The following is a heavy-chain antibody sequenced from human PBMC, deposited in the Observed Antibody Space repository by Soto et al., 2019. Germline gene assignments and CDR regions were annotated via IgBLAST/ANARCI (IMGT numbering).Heavy chain of an antibody. Sequence: PSETLSLTCTVSGGSISSYYWSWIRQPPGKGLEWIGYIYYSGSTNYNPSLKSRVTISVDTSKNQFSLKLSSVTAADTAVYYCARSGGRSKIRYYFDYWGQGTLVTSPQ. D-gene: IGHD3-10*01. CDR2: IYYSGST. J-gene: IGHJ4*02. CDR3: ARSGGRSKIRYYFDY. V-gene: IGHV4-59*08. CDR1: GGSISSYY.